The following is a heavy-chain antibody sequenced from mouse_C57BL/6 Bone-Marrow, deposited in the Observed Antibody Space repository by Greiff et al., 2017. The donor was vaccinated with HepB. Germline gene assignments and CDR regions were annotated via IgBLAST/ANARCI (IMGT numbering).Heavy chain of an antibody. Sequence: QVQLQQPGAELVKPGASVKLSCTASGYTFTSYWMQWVKQRPGQGLEWIGEIDPSDSYTNYTQKFKGKATLSVDTSSRTAYMQLSSLTSEDAAVYYCAREERMDYWGQGTSVTVSS. V-gene: IGHV1-50*01. CDR2: IDPSDSYT. J-gene: IGHJ4*01. CDR1: GYTFTSYW. CDR3: AREERMDY.